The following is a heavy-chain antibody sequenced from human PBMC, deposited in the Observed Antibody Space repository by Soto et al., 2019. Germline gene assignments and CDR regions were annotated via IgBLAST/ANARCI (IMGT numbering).Heavy chain of an antibody. Sequence: ASAKVSCKASGYTFTSYDINWVRQATGQGLEWMGWMNPNSGNTGYAQKFQGRVTMTRNTSISTAYMELSSLRSEDTAVYYCARDKVGRGMATIIGGMDVWGQGTTVTVSS. V-gene: IGHV1-8*01. D-gene: IGHD5-12*01. J-gene: IGHJ6*02. CDR2: MNPNSGNT. CDR3: ARDKVGRGMATIIGGMDV. CDR1: GYTFTSYD.